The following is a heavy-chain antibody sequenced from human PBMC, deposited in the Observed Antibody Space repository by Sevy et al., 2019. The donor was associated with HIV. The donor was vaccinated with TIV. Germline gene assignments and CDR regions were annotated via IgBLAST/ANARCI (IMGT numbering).Heavy chain of an antibody. J-gene: IGHJ4*02. V-gene: IGHV1-2*06. D-gene: IGHD1-26*01. CDR2: SNPHSGGD. CDR1: GYTFIDYY. CDR3: GREHGSTYYGRIDY. Sequence: ASVKVSCKDSGYTFIDYYIHWVRQAPGQGLEWMGRSNPHSGGDKYAQKFQDRVTMTRDTSINTAYMELSRLSFDDTAVYFCGREHGSTYYGRIDYWGQGSLVTVSS.